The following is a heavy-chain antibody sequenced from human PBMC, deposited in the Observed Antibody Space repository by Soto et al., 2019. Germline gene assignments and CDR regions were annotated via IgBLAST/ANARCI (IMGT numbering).Heavy chain of an antibody. J-gene: IGHJ4*02. CDR2: INAGNGNT. CDR3: ARDILFDY. Sequence: QVQLVQSGAEEKKPGASVKVSCKASEYTFTNYALHWVRQAPGQRLEWMGWINAGNGNTKYSQKFQGRVTITRDTSASTAYMELSSLKSEDTAVYYCARDILFDYWGQGTLVTVSS. D-gene: IGHD2-15*01. V-gene: IGHV1-3*05. CDR1: EYTFTNYA.